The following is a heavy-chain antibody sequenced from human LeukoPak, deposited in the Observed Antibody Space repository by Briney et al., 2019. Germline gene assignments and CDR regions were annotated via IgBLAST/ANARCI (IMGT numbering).Heavy chain of an antibody. Sequence: SETLSLTCTVSGGSISSYYWSWIRQPPGKGLEWIGYIYYSGSTNYNPSLKSRVIISADTSKNQFSLELSSVTATDTAVYYCARGQYDSSGYYLYYWGQGTLVTVSS. CDR2: IYYSGST. V-gene: IGHV4-59*01. CDR3: ARGQYDSSGYYLYY. J-gene: IGHJ4*02. D-gene: IGHD3-22*01. CDR1: GGSISSYY.